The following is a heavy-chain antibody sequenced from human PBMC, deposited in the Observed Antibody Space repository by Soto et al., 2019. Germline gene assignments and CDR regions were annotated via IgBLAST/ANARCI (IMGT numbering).Heavy chain of an antibody. CDR3: ARGVGYSSSWYSRGAGFDY. J-gene: IGHJ4*02. Sequence: QLQLQESGSGLVKPSQTLSLTCAVSGGSISSGGYSWSWIRQPPGKGLEWIGYIYHSGSTYYNPSRKRRVTISVDRSKNQFSLKLSSVTAADTAVYYCARGVGYSSSWYSRGAGFDYWGQGTLVTVSS. D-gene: IGHD6-13*01. V-gene: IGHV4-30-2*01. CDR2: IYHSGST. CDR1: GGSISSGGYS.